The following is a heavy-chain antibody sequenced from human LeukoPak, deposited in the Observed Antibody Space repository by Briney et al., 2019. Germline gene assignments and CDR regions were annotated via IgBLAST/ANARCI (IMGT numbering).Heavy chain of an antibody. V-gene: IGHV3-21*01. CDR3: ARGVYYYDSSGYPDPGYYGMDV. J-gene: IGHJ6*02. CDR2: INSSSSYI. CDR1: GFTFSSYS. D-gene: IGHD3-22*01. Sequence: PGGSLRLSCAASGFTFSSYSMNWVRQAPGQGLEWVSSINSSSSYIYYADSVKGRFTISRDNAKNSLYLQMNSLRAEDTAVYYCARGVYYYDSSGYPDPGYYGMDVWGQGTTVTVSS.